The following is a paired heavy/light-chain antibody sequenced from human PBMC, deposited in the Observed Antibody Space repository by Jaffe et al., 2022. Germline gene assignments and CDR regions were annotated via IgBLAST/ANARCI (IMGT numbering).Light chain of an antibody. CDR3: QQYYNSPET. V-gene: IGKV4-1*01. CDR1: QSVLYSSNNKNY. Sequence: DIVMTQSPDSLAVSLGERATINCKSSQSVLYSSNNKNYLAWYQQKPGQPPKLLIYWASTRESGVPDRFSGSGSGTDFTLTISSLQAEDVAVYYCQQYYNSPETFGQGTKVEVE. J-gene: IGKJ1*01. CDR2: WAS.
Heavy chain of an antibody. CDR1: GFSLSSSGVG. CDR2: VNWIDDK. V-gene: IGHV2-5*01. Sequence: QITLKESGPTLVKPTQTLTLTCTFSGFSLSSSGVGVGWIRQPPGKAPEWLALVNWIDDKRYNPSLKSRLTITKDTSKNQVVLTMTNMDPVDTATYYCAHRHPLIDGGGNRFDPWGQGTLVTVSS. D-gene: IGHD3-16*01. CDR3: AHRHPLIDGGGNRFDP. J-gene: IGHJ5*02.